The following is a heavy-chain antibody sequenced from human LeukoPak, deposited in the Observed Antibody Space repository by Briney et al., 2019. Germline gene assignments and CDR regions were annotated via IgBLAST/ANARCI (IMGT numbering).Heavy chain of an antibody. CDR2: IKQDGSEK. CDR1: GFTFSSYW. V-gene: IGHV3-7*03. D-gene: IGHD5-18*01. Sequence: GGSLRLSCAASGFTFSSYWMSWVRQAPGKGLEWVANIKQDGSEKYYVDSVKGRFTISRDNAKNSLYLQMNSLRAGDTAVYYCASDLGPAAMVTGYFDYWGQGTLVTVSS. J-gene: IGHJ4*02. CDR3: ASDLGPAAMVTGYFDY.